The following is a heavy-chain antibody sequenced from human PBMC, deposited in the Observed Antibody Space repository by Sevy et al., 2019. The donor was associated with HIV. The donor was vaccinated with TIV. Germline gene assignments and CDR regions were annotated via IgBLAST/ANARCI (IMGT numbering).Heavy chain of an antibody. Sequence: GGSLRLSCAASGFTFSNYAMHWVRQAPGKGLEWVAYISFDGNNKDYADSVKGRFTISRDNAKNTLYLQMNSLRAEDTALYYCARKWELRGFDIWGQGTMVTVSS. CDR3: ARKWELRGFDI. CDR2: ISFDGNNK. V-gene: IGHV3-30*04. CDR1: GFTFSNYA. D-gene: IGHD3-10*01. J-gene: IGHJ3*02.